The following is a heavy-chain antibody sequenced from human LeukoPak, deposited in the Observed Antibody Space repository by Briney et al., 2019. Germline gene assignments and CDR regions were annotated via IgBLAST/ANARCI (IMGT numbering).Heavy chain of an antibody. J-gene: IGHJ4*02. V-gene: IGHV3-53*01. CDR1: GFTVSSNY. D-gene: IGHD3-3*01. CDR3: RSGYYKDSPRDSYFDY. CDR2: IYSGGNT. Sequence: GGSLRLSCAASGFTVSSNYMSWVRQAPGKGLEWVSVIYSGGNTYYADSVKGRFTISRDNSKNTLYLQMNSLRAEDTAVYYCRSGYYKDSPRDSYFDYWGQGTLVTVSS.